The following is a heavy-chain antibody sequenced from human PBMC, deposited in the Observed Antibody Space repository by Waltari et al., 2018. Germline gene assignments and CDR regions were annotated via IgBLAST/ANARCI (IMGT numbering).Heavy chain of an antibody. J-gene: IGHJ5*02. V-gene: IGHV3-7*01. D-gene: IGHD3-16*01. CDR2: IKQDGSEK. CDR3: ARIIPVWYYDP. CDR1: ESTFSNYW. Sequence: EVQLVESGGGLVQPGGSLRLSFPASESTFSNYWMSWVRQVPGKGLEWVANIKQDGSEKYYGDSVKGRFTISRDNAKNSLYLQMNSLRDEDTAMYFCARIIPVWYYDPWGQGTLVTVSS.